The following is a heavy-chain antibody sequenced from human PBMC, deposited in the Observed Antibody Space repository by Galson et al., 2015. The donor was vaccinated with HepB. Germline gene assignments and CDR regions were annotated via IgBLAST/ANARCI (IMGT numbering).Heavy chain of an antibody. D-gene: IGHD2-2*02. CDR1: GYTFTSYG. V-gene: IGHV1-18*04. CDR3: ARDRGYCSSTSCYTPTDY. J-gene: IGHJ4*02. CDR2: ISAYNGNT. Sequence: SVKVSCKASGYTFTSYGISWVRQAPGQGPEWMGWISAYNGNTNYAQKLQGRVTMTTDTSTSTAYMELRSLRSDDTAVYYCARDRGYCSSTSCYTPTDYWGQGTLVTVSS.